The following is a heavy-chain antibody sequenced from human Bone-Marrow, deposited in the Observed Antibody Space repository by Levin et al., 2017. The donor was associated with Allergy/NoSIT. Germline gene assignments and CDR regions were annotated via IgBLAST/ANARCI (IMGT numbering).Heavy chain of an antibody. D-gene: IGHD2-2*01. J-gene: IGHJ4*02. CDR2: ISYDGSNK. Sequence: LSLTCAATGFPFSVYGVHWVRQAPGKGLEWVAVISYDGSNKYYADSVKGRFTISRDNSKKTLYLQMNSLRPEDTAVYYCAKGHTVPSAMILPAFWGQGTLVTVSS. V-gene: IGHV3-30*18. CDR1: GFPFSVYG. CDR3: AKGHTVPSAMILPAF.